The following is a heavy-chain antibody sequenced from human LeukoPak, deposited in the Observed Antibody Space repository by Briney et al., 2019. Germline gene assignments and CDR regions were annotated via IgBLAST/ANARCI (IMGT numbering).Heavy chain of an antibody. CDR1: GFTFSSYA. CDR3: AKGVKGITIFGVAGENFDY. D-gene: IGHD3-3*01. V-gene: IGHV3-30-3*01. Sequence: GGSLRLSCAASGFTFSSYAMHWVRQAPGKGLEWVAVISYDGSNKYYADSVKGRFTISRDNSKNTLYLQMNSLRAEDTAVYYCAKGVKGITIFGVAGENFDYWGQGTLVTVSS. J-gene: IGHJ4*02. CDR2: ISYDGSNK.